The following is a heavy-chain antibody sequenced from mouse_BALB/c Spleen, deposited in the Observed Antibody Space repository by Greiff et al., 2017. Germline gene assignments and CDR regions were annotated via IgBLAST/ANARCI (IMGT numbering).Heavy chain of an antibody. CDR2: ISYSGST. CDR3: ARRGYRYDGGYAMDY. J-gene: IGHJ4*01. V-gene: IGHV3-2*02. D-gene: IGHD2-14*01. CDR1: GYSITSDYA. Sequence: EVQLQQSGPGLVKPSQSLSLTCTVTGYSITSDYAWNWIRQFPGNKLEWMGYISYSGSTSYNPSLKSRISITRDTSKNQFFLQLNSVTTEDTATYYCARRGYRYDGGYAMDYWGQGTSVTVSS.